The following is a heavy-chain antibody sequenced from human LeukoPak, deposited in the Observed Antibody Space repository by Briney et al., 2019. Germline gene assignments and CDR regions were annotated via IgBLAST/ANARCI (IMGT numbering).Heavy chain of an antibody. CDR3: ASGCSSTSCFGNWFDP. J-gene: IGHJ5*02. CDR2: ISSSSSYI. V-gene: IGHV3-21*01. CDR1: GFTFSSYS. D-gene: IGHD2-2*01. Sequence: GGSLRLSCAASGFTFSSYSMNWVRQAPGKGLEWVSSISSSSSYIYYADSVKGRSTISRDNAKNSLYLQMNSLRAEDTAVYYCASGCSSTSCFGNWFDPWGQGTLVTVSS.